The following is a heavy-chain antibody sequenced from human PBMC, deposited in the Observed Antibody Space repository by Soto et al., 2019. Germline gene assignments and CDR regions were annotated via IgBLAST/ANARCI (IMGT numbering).Heavy chain of an antibody. CDR3: ARDSHDNSNYLSNWFDS. Sequence: TLSLTCTVSGGSISSGDYYWSWIRQPPGKGLEWIGYIYYSGSTYYNPSLKSRVTILVDTSKNQFSLKLSSVTAADTAVYYCARDSHDNSNYLSNWFDSWGQGTLVTVSS. CDR1: GGSISSGDYY. CDR2: IYYSGST. J-gene: IGHJ5*01. D-gene: IGHD4-4*01. V-gene: IGHV4-30-4*01.